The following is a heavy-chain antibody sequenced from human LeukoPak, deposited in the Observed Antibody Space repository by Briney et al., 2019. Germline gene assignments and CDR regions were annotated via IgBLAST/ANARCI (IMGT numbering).Heavy chain of an antibody. CDR3: ARDPPTYYYDSSGVLDV. J-gene: IGHJ6*04. V-gene: IGHV1-2*02. CDR1: GHTFTGYY. D-gene: IGHD3-22*01. CDR2: INANTGGT. Sequence: ASVKVSCKASGHTFTGYYMHWVRQAPGQGLEWMGWINANTGGTNYAQKFQGRVTMTRDTSISTAYMELSRLRSDDTAVYYCARDPPTYYYDSSGVLDVWGKGTTVTVSS.